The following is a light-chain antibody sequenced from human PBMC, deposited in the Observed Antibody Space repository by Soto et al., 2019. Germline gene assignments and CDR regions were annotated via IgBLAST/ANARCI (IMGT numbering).Light chain of an antibody. V-gene: IGKV1-39*01. CDR1: QDISNY. CDR3: QQSYNSPQT. J-gene: IGKJ1*01. Sequence: DIQLTQSPSSLSASVGERVTLTWQASQDISNYLNWNQQKPGKPPRLLIYAASSLQSGVPSRFSGSGSGTDFTLTISSLQPEDFATYSCQQSYNSPQTFGRGTKVDIK. CDR2: AAS.